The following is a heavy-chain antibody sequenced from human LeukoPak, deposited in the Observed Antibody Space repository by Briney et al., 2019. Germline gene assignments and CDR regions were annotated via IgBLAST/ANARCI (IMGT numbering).Heavy chain of an antibody. CDR1: GDNVSNNSAA. D-gene: IGHD2-21*01. CDR2: TYYRSKWSN. V-gene: IGHV6-1*01. J-gene: IGHJ3*02. Sequence: SQTLSLTCAISGDNVSNNSAAWNWIRQSPSRSLEWLGRTYYRSKWSNDYAVSVKSRIIINPDTSKNQFSLQLNSVTPEDTAVYYCCHSLSGRTGAFDIWGQGTMVTVSS. CDR3: CHSLSGRTGAFDI.